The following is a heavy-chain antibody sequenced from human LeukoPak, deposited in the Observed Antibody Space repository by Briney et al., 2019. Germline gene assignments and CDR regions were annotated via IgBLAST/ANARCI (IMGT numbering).Heavy chain of an antibody. CDR3: ASLQGYDSSGYYYALSYYYYMDV. D-gene: IGHD3-22*01. Sequence: PSETLSLTCTVSGGSISSSSYYWGWIRQPPGKGLEWIGSIYYSGSTYYNPSLKNRVTISVDTSKNQFSLKLSSVTAADTAVYYCASLQGYDSSGYYYALSYYYYMDVWGKGTTVTVSS. CDR1: GGSISSSSYY. CDR2: IYYSGST. V-gene: IGHV4-39*01. J-gene: IGHJ6*03.